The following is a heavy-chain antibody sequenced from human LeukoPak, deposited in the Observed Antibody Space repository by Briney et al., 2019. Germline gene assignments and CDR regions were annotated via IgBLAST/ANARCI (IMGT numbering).Heavy chain of an antibody. V-gene: IGHV4-39*07. J-gene: IGHJ4*02. Sequence: PSETLSLTCTVSGGSIISTSSYWVWIRQHPGKGLEWIGTIYYSGTTYYNPSLKSRVTISVDTSKNHFSLNLSPLTAADTAVYYCARDTGPSGTAFDSWGPGTLVTVSS. CDR1: GGSIISTSSY. CDR3: ARDTGPSGTAFDS. CDR2: IYYSGTT. D-gene: IGHD2-2*01.